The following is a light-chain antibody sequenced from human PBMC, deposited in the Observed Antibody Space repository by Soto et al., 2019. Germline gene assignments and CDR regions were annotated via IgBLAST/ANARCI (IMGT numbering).Light chain of an antibody. CDR3: QQYGTSPLT. J-gene: IGKJ4*01. CDR1: QSLSSNN. V-gene: IGKV3-20*01. CDR2: AAA. Sequence: EIVLTQSPATLTLSPGERATLSCRASQSLSSNNLAWYQQRPGQAPRLLIYAAASRDAGVPDRFSGSGSGTDFTLTITRLEPEDFAVYFCQQYGTSPLTFGGGTKVEIK.